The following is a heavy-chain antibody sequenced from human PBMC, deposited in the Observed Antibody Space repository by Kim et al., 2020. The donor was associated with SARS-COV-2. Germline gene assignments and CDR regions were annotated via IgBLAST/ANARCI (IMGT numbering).Heavy chain of an antibody. V-gene: IGHV5-51*01. Sequence: GESLKISCKGSGYSFTSYWIGWVRQLPGKGLEWMGIIFPSDSATRYSPSFQGQVTISGDKSISTAYLQWSSLKASDTAMYYCARYYDFWSGSYFFDYWGQGTLVTVSS. J-gene: IGHJ4*02. CDR3: ARYYDFWSGSYFFDY. CDR1: GYSFTSYW. CDR2: IFPSDSAT. D-gene: IGHD3-3*01.